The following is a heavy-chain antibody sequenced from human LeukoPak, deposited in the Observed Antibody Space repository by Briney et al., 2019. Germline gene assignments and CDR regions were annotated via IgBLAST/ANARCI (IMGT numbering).Heavy chain of an antibody. J-gene: IGHJ6*02. V-gene: IGHV3-30-3*01. D-gene: IGHD2-2*01. CDR3: ARTRSGIVVEEQLELDYYYYYGMDV. Sequence: GRSLRLSCAASGFTFSSYAMHWVRQAPGKGLEWVAVISYDGSNKYYADSVKGRFTISRDNSKNTLYLQMNSLRAEDTAVYYCARTRSGIVVEEQLELDYYYYYGMDVWGQGTTVTVSS. CDR2: ISYDGSNK. CDR1: GFTFSSYA.